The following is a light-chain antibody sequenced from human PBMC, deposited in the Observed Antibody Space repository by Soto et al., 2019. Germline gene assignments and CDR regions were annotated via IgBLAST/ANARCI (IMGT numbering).Light chain of an antibody. CDR1: QTVLYSSNNKNY. V-gene: IGKV4-1*01. Sequence: DIMMTQSPDSLAVSLGERATINCKSSQTVLYSSNNKNYLAWYQQKPGQPPKLLIYWASIRQSGVPDRFSGSGSGTDFTLTISSLQAEDVAVYYCQQYYSTPLTFGGGTKVELK. CDR3: QQYYSTPLT. J-gene: IGKJ4*01. CDR2: WAS.